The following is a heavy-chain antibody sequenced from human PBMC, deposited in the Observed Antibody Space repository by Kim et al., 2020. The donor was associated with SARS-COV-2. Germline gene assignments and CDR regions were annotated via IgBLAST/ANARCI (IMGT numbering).Heavy chain of an antibody. V-gene: IGHV4-39*07. CDR2: IYYSGST. CDR3: ARDGVSSGWYPPFDY. D-gene: IGHD6-19*01. CDR1: GGSISSSSYY. Sequence: SETLSLTCTVSGGSISSSSYYWGWIRQPPGKGLEWIGSIYYSGSTYYNPSLKSRVTISVDTSKNQFSLKLSSVTAADTAVYYCARDGVSSGWYPPFDYWGQGTLVTVSS. J-gene: IGHJ4*02.